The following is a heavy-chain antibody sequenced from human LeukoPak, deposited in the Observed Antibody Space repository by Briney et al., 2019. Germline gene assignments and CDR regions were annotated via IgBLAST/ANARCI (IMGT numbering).Heavy chain of an antibody. Sequence: PSETLSLTCTVSGGSINSYYWSWIRQPPGKGLEWIGYIHYSGSTNYNPSLKSGVTISVDTSKNQFSLKLSSVIAADTAVYYCARSSIRSSGYYYADYWGQGTLVTVSS. CDR3: ARSSIRSSGYYYADY. D-gene: IGHD3-22*01. CDR1: GGSINSYY. CDR2: IHYSGST. J-gene: IGHJ4*02. V-gene: IGHV4-59*08.